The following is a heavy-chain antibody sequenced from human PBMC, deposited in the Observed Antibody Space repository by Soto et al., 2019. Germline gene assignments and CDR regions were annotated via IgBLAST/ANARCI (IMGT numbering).Heavy chain of an antibody. V-gene: IGHV4-34*01. CDR2: INHSGST. CDR3: ARARSSRSHHDY. CDR1: GGSFNGYY. Sequence: QVQLQQWGAGLLKPSETLSLTCAVYGGSFNGYYWSWIRQPPGKGLEWIGEINHSGSTNYNPSLKSRVTISVDTSKNQFSLKLSSVTAADTAVYYCARARSSRSHHDYWGQGTLVTVSS. J-gene: IGHJ4*02. D-gene: IGHD6-13*01.